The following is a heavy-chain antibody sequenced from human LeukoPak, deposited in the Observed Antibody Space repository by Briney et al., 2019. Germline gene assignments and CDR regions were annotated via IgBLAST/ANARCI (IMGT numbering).Heavy chain of an antibody. D-gene: IGHD3-3*01. Sequence: PGRSLRLSCAASGFTLSIFSMSWVRQAPGKGLEWVSSISSSSTYTYYADSVKGRFTTSRDNDKNSLYLKMNSLRAEDTAVYYCARDRDFWSGSCGWFDAWGQGTLVTVSS. CDR1: GFTLSIFS. V-gene: IGHV3-21*01. CDR3: ARDRDFWSGSCGWFDA. J-gene: IGHJ5*02. CDR2: ISSSSTYT.